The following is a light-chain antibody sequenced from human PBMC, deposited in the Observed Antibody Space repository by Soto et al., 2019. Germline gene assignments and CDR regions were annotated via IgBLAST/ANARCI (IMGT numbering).Light chain of an antibody. V-gene: IGKV1-33*01. CDR2: DAS. CDR1: RDIRDF. J-gene: IGKJ2*03. Sequence: EIQMTQSPSSLSVSVGDRVTITCQASRDIRDFLNWYQQKPGKAPKLLMFDASNVEEGVLARFSGSGSGTHFTFSINSLQPEDVATYYCKHYDNLPPYSFGQGTKVDIK. CDR3: KHYDNLPPYS.